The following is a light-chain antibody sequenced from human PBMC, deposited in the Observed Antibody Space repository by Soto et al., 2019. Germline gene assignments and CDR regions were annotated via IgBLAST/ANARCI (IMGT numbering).Light chain of an antibody. Sequence: QSVLTQPASVSGSPGQSITISCSGTSNDVGSFNLVSWYQQHPGKVPKLMIYEATKRPSGVSNRFSGSKSGNTASMTISGLQAEDAADYYCCSYARSSTVVFGGGTKVTVL. CDR1: SNDVGSFNL. CDR2: EAT. V-gene: IGLV2-23*01. J-gene: IGLJ2*01. CDR3: CSYARSSTVV.